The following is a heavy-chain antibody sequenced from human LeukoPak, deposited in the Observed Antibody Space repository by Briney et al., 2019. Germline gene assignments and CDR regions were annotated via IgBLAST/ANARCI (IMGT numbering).Heavy chain of an antibody. D-gene: IGHD3-10*01. J-gene: IGHJ4*02. CDR1: GESFSGYY. CDR3: AKVTYGSGTYGAFDY. V-gene: IGHV3-23*01. Sequence: ETLSLTCAVYGESFSGYYWSWIRQPPGKGLEWVSTISGSGDNTYYADSVKGRFTISRDNSKNTLYLQMNSLRAEDTAVYYCAKVTYGSGTYGAFDYWGQGTLVTVSS. CDR2: ISGSGDNT.